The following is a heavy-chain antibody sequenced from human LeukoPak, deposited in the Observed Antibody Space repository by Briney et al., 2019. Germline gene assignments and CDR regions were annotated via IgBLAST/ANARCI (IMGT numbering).Heavy chain of an antibody. Sequence: PGGSLRLSCAASGFTFSSYWMHWVRQAPGKGLVWVSRINTDGSSTSYADSVKGRFTISRDNAKNTLYLQMNSLRAEDTAVYYCAREPPPYCTNGVCLRDHWGQGTLVTVSS. CDR1: GFTFSSYW. D-gene: IGHD2-8*01. J-gene: IGHJ4*02. V-gene: IGHV3-74*01. CDR3: AREPPPYCTNGVCLRDH. CDR2: INTDGSST.